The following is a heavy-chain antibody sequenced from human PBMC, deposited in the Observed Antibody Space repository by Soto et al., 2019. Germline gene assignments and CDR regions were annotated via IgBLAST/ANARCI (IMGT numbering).Heavy chain of an antibody. V-gene: IGHV1-58*01. Sequence: SVQVTCKASGFSFSSSSVQWVRQARGQRLEWIGWIVVDSGDTNFAQKFHERVTITRDMSTRTAYMELSRLRSEDTAVYYCAAERLLYVMDVWGQGTTVTVS. J-gene: IGHJ6*02. CDR3: AAERLLYVMDV. CDR1: GFSFSSSS. CDR2: IVVDSGDT.